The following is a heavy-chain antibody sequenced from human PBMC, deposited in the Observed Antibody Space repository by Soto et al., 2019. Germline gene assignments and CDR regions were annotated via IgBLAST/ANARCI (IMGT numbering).Heavy chain of an antibody. D-gene: IGHD3-9*01. J-gene: IGHJ4*02. CDR1: GYTLTELS. V-gene: IGHV1-24*01. CDR2: FDPEDGET. Sequence: AASVKVSCKVSGYTLTELSMHWVRQAPGKGLEWMGGFDPEDGETIYAQKFQGRVTMTEDTSTDTAYMELSSLRSEDTAVYYCATGGYYDILTGLWYPWPNYFDYWGQGTLVTVSS. CDR3: ATGGYYDILTGLWYPWPNYFDY.